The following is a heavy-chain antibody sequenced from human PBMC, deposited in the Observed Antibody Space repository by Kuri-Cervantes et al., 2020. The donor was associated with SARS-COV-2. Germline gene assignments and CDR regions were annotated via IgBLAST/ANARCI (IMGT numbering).Heavy chain of an antibody. J-gene: IGHJ4*02. CDR1: GFTFSSYG. CDR3: AREVPVDIVVVPAAIDYFDY. Sequence: GESLKISCAASGFTFSSYGMHWVRQAPGKGLEWVAFIRYDGSNKYYADSVKGRFTISRDNSKNTLYLQMNSLRAEDTAVYYCAREVPVDIVVVPAAIDYFDYWGQGTLVTVSS. CDR2: IRYDGSNK. V-gene: IGHV3-30*02. D-gene: IGHD2-2*03.